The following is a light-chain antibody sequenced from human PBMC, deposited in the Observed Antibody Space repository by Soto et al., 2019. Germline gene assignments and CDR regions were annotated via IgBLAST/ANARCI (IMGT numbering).Light chain of an antibody. V-gene: IGKV1-39*01. CDR3: QQTYITPYT. CDR1: QKIAGY. CDR2: GSS. J-gene: IGKJ2*01. Sequence: DIQMTQSPSSLSVSVGDRVTITCRASQKIAGYLNWYQQKPGKAPELLIYGSSTLQSGVPSSFSGSGSGTDFTLTISSLQPEDFATYYCQQTYITPYTFGQGTNLEIK.